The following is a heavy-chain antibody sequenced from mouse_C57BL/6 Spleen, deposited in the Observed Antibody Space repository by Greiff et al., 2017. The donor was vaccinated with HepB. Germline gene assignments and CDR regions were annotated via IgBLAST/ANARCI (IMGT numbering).Heavy chain of an antibody. Sequence: VQLQQSGAELVKPGASVKLSCKASGYTFTSYWMQWVKQRPGQGLEWIGEIDPSDSYTNYNQKFKGKATLTVDTSSSTAYMQLSSLTSEDSAVYDCARGITTNYAMDYWGQGTSVTVSS. CDR1: GYTFTSYW. J-gene: IGHJ4*01. CDR3: ARGITTNYAMDY. V-gene: IGHV1-50*01. D-gene: IGHD1-1*01. CDR2: IDPSDSYT.